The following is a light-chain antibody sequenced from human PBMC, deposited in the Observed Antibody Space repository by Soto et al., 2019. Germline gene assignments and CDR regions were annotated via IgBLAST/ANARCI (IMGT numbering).Light chain of an antibody. V-gene: IGLV4-69*01. Sequence: QSVLTQSPSASGSLGASVKLTCTLSSGHSSYAIAWHQQQPEKGPRYLMKLNSDGSHSTGDGIPDRFSGSSSGAERYLTISILQSEDEADYYCQTWGTGIGVFGGGTQLTVL. CDR3: QTWGTGIGV. CDR2: LNSDGSH. CDR1: SGHSSYA. J-gene: IGLJ2*01.